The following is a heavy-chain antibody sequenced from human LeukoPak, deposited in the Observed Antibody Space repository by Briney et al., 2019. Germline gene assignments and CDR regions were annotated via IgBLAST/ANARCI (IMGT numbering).Heavy chain of an antibody. CDR3: ANAGDYYDSSGYYY. V-gene: IGHV3-23*01. J-gene: IGHJ4*02. Sequence: PGGSLRLSCAASGFTFSSYAMSWVRQAPGEGLEWVSAISGSGGSTYYADSVKGRFTISRDNSKNTLYLQMNSLRAEDTAVYYCANAGDYYDSSGYYYWGQGTLVTVSS. CDR1: GFTFSSYA. CDR2: ISGSGGST. D-gene: IGHD3-22*01.